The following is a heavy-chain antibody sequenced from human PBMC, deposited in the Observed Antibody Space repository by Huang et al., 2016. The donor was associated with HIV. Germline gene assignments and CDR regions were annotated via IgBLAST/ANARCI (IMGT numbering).Heavy chain of an antibody. CDR3: ARLSTTWYFDY. Sequence: EVQLVQSGAEVKKPGESLKISCKGSGYSFTSYWIGWVRHMPGKGLEWRGMNCPGDSDTRYSPSFQGQVTISADKSISTAYLQWSSLKASDTAMYYCARLSTTWYFDYWGQGTLVTVSS. CDR2: NCPGDSDT. CDR1: GYSFTSYW. J-gene: IGHJ4*02. V-gene: IGHV5-51*01. D-gene: IGHD1-1*01.